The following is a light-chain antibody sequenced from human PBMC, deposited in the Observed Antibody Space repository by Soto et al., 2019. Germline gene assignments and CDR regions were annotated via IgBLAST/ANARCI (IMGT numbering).Light chain of an antibody. CDR1: QAIRND. CDR2: GSS. Sequence: DIQMTQSPSSLSASVGDRVTITCRASQAIRNDLAWYQQKPGRAPKRLIYGSSSLQSGVPSRFSGRGSGTEFTLTISSLQPEDFANYYCLQHNVFPRTFGQGTKVEIK. CDR3: LQHNVFPRT. J-gene: IGKJ1*01. V-gene: IGKV1-17*01.